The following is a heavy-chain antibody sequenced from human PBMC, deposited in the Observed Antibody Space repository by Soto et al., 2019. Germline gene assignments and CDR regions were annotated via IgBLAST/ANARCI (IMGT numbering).Heavy chain of an antibody. CDR2: MSYDGSSK. CDR3: AKDRGWSIADLEY. D-gene: IGHD3-10*01. V-gene: IGHV3-30*18. CDR1: GFNFSSFG. J-gene: IGHJ4*02. Sequence: QVQLVESGGGVVQPGSSLSLSCAASGFNFSSFGMHWVRQDPGKGLEWVALMSYDGSSKYYQDSLKGRFTISRDKSKNTLYLQMSSLRVEDTAVYSCAKDRGWSIADLEYWGQGTLVTVSS.